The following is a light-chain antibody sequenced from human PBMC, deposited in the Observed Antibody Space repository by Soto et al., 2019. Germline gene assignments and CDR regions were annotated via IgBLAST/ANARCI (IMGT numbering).Light chain of an antibody. J-gene: IGKJ1*01. CDR3: QQYNYYPWT. Sequence: DSQMTQSPSSLSASIGDRVTITCRASQAISHFLAWFQQKPGKAPKSLIYATSTLHNGVSSNFSGSGSGTDFTLTISSLQPEDFATYYCQQYNYYPWTFGQGTKVEIK. CDR1: QAISHF. V-gene: IGKV1-16*02. CDR2: ATS.